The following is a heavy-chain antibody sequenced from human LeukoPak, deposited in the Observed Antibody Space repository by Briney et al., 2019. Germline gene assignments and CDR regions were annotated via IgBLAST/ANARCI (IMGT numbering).Heavy chain of an antibody. CDR1: GFTFSSYG. CDR3: AKGYSSSWYLVDY. J-gene: IGHJ4*02. V-gene: IGHV3-30*02. CDR2: IRYDGSNK. Sequence: GGSLRLSCAASGFTFSSYGMHWVRQAPGKGLEWVAFIRYDGSNKYYADSVKGRFTISRDNSKNTLYLQMNSLRAEDTAVYYCAKGYSSSWYLVDYWGQGTLVTVSS. D-gene: IGHD6-13*01.